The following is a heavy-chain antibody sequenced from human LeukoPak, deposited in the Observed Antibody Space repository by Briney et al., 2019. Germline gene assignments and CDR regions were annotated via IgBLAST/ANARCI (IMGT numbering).Heavy chain of an antibody. V-gene: IGHV1-8*02. CDR3: AREVVPAATYYYYYMDV. D-gene: IGHD2-2*01. Sequence: ASVKVSCKASGYTFTGYYMHWVRQATGQGLEWMGWMNPNSGNTGYAQKFQGRVTMTRNTSISTAYMELSSLRSEDTAVYYCAREVVPAATYYYYYMDVWGKGTTVTISS. J-gene: IGHJ6*03. CDR1: GYTFTGYY. CDR2: MNPNSGNT.